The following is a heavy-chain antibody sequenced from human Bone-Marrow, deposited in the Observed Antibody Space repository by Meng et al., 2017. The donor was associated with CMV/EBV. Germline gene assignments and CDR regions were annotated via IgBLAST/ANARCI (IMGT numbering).Heavy chain of an antibody. J-gene: IGHJ6*02. CDR2: INPNSGGT. D-gene: IGHD6-13*01. V-gene: IGHV1-2*02. Sequence: ASVKVSCKASGYTFTSYYMHWVRQAPGQGLEWMGWINPNSGGTNYAQKFQGRVTMTRDTSISTAYMELSRLRSDDTAVYYCARERGELAAAGTDYGMDVWGQGTTVTVSS. CDR3: ARERGELAAAGTDYGMDV. CDR1: GYTFTSYY.